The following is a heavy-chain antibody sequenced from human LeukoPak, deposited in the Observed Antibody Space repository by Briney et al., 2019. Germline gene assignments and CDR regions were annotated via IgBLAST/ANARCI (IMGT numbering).Heavy chain of an antibody. J-gene: IGHJ6*02. Sequence: SETLSLTCTVSGYSISSGYYWGWIRQPPGKGLEWIGSIYHSGSTYYNPSLKSRVTISVDTSKNQFSLKLSSVTAADTAVYYCARVSSGSYLGGMDVWGQGTAVTVSS. D-gene: IGHD1-26*01. CDR1: GYSISSGYY. CDR2: IYHSGST. V-gene: IGHV4-38-2*02. CDR3: ARVSSGSYLGGMDV.